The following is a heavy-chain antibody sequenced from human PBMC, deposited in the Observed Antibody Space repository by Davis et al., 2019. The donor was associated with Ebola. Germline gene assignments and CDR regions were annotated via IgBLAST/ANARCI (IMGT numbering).Heavy chain of an antibody. Sequence: GGSLRLSCTDSVITFSSYAMTWVRQAPGKGLEWVSSISSSSSYIYYADSVKGRFTISRDNAKNSLYLQMNSLRAEDTAVYYCARDFRGVVVVWGQGTLVTVSS. CDR2: ISSSSSYI. J-gene: IGHJ4*02. CDR1: VITFSSYA. V-gene: IGHV3-21*01. D-gene: IGHD2-15*01. CDR3: ARDFRGVVVV.